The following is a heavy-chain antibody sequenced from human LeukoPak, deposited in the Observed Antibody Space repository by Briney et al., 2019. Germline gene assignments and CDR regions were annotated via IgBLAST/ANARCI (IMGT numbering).Heavy chain of an antibody. D-gene: IGHD3-10*01. V-gene: IGHV1-2*04. CDR3: ARTTMVGGFEIATGDYYYYGRDV. Sequence: ASVKVSCKASGYTFTGYYMHWVRQAPGQGLEWMGLINPNSGGTNYAQKFQGWVTMTRDTSISTAYMELSRLRSDDTAVYYCARTTMVGGFEIATGDYYYYGRDVWGKGTRVTVSS. J-gene: IGHJ6*04. CDR1: GYTFTGYY. CDR2: INPNSGGT.